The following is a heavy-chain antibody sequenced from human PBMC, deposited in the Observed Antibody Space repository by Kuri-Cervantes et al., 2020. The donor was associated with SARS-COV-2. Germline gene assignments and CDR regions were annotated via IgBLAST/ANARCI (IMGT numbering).Heavy chain of an antibody. CDR2: INHRGDT. CDR1: YGTLTGYQ. D-gene: IGHD3-22*01. CDR3: ARGINGYFFFYYLDV. V-gene: IGHV4-34*01. Sequence: SQTLSLTCALYYGTLTGYQWSWIRQPPGKGLEWIGGINHRGDTYYNPSLEGRVTISRDTSENKFSLRLSSVTATDTAVYYCARGINGYFFFYYLDVWGKGTTVNVSS. J-gene: IGHJ6*03.